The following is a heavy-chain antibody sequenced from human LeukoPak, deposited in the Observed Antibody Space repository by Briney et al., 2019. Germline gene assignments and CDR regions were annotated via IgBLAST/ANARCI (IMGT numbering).Heavy chain of an antibody. D-gene: IGHD6-13*01. CDR1: GFTFSSYE. CDR2: INWNGGST. CDR3: ARGDFAAAGNSSYYYYGMDV. V-gene: IGHV3-20*01. Sequence: GGSLRLSCAASGFTFSSYEMNWVRQAPGKGLEWVSGINWNGGSTGYADSVKGRFTISRDNAKNSLYLQMNSLRAEDTALYHCARGDFAAAGNSSYYYYGMDVWGQGTTVTVSS. J-gene: IGHJ6*02.